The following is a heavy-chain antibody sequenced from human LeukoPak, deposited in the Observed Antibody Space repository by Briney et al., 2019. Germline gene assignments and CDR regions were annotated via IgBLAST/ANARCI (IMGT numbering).Heavy chain of an antibody. J-gene: IGHJ1*01. Sequence: GGSLRLSCAASGFTFDDYAMHWVRQAPGKGLEWVSGISWNSGSIGYADSVKGRFTISRDNAKNSLYLQMNSLRAEDTALYYCAKDMERAAAAGTGYFQHWGQGTLVTVSS. CDR2: ISWNSGSI. V-gene: IGHV3-9*01. D-gene: IGHD6-13*01. CDR3: AKDMERAAAAGTGYFQH. CDR1: GFTFDDYA.